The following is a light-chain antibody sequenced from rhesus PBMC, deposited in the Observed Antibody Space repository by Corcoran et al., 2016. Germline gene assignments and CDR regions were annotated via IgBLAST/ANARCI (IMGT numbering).Light chain of an antibody. CDR3: QHGYGTPLYS. J-gene: IGKJ2*01. CDR1: QGISSW. Sequence: DIQMTQSPSSLSASVGDTVTITCQASQGISSWLAWYQQKPGKVPNLLIYKASTLNSGVPSRFSGSGTGTDFTRTISSLQPEDFASYYCQHGYGTPLYSFGQGTKVEIK. CDR2: KAS. V-gene: IGKV1-21*01.